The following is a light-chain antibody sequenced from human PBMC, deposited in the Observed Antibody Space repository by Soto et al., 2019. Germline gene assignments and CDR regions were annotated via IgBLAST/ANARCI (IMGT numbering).Light chain of an antibody. Sequence: QSVXTQSSSASAXXXXSXXXXXXLXXXXXXYIIAWHQQQPGKAPRYLMKLEGSGSYNKGSGVPDRFSGSSSGADRYLTISNLQSEDEADYYCETWDSNTFVVFGGGTKLTVL. V-gene: IGLV4-60*03. CDR1: XXXXXYI. J-gene: IGLJ2*01. CDR2: LEGSGSY. CDR3: ETWDSNTFVV.